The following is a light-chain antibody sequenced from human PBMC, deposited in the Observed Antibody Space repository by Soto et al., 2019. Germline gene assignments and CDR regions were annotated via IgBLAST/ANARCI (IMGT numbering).Light chain of an antibody. CDR1: QSVRSN. V-gene: IGKV3-15*01. CDR3: QQYNNLPPIT. J-gene: IGKJ5*01. Sequence: EIVMTQSPSTLSVSPGERATVSCRASQSVRSNLAWYQQKPGQAPRLLIYGASTRATGIPARFSGSGSGTEFTLTISSLQSEDFAVYYCQQYNNLPPITFCQGTRLEIK. CDR2: GAS.